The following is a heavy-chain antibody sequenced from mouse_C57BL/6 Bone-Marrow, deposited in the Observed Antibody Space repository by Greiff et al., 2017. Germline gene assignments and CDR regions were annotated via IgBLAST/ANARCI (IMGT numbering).Heavy chain of an antibody. Sequence: QVQLQQSGAELARPGASVKLSCKASGYTFTSYGISWVKQRTGQGLEWIGEIYPRSGNTYYNEKFKGKATLTADTSSSTAYMELRSLTSEDSAVYFCASGGYDWFAYWDRGTLVTVSA. CDR2: IYPRSGNT. D-gene: IGHD2-2*01. CDR3: ASGGYDWFAY. CDR1: GYTFTSYG. J-gene: IGHJ3*01. V-gene: IGHV1-81*01.